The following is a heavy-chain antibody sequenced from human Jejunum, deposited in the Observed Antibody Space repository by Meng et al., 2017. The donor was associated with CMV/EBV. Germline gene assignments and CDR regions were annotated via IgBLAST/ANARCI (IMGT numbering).Heavy chain of an antibody. CDR3: ARHGDYLDV. CDR2: LTPKTGGT. V-gene: IGHV1-2*02. J-gene: IGHJ6*02. Sequence: SCKASGYTCTDNHLHWVRQAPGQGLEWMGWLTPKTGGTFYAQKFQGRVTMTGDTSMSTAYMELRRLTADDTAVYYCARHGDYLDVWGQGTTVTVSS. CDR1: GYTCTDNH. D-gene: IGHD2-21*02.